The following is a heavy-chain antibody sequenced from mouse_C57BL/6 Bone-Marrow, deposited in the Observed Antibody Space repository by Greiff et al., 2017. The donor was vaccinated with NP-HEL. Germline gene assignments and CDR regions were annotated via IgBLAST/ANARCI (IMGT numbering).Heavy chain of an antibody. CDR3: ARPGYYGSSWGDY. J-gene: IGHJ2*01. CDR1: GFTFSDYG. Sequence: EVKLMESGGGLVKPGGSLKLSCAASGFTFSDYGMHWVRQAPEKGLEWVAYISRGSSTNYYADTVKGRFTIARDNAKNTLFLQMTSLRSEDTAMYYCARPGYYGSSWGDYWGQGTTLTVSS. D-gene: IGHD1-1*01. CDR2: ISRGSSTN. V-gene: IGHV5-17*01.